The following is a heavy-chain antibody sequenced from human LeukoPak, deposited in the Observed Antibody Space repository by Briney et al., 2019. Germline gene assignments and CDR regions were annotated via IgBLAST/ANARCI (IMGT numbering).Heavy chain of an antibody. CDR1: GYTFTGYY. CDR2: INPNSGGT. V-gene: IGHV1-2*04. J-gene: IGHJ4*02. Sequence: ASVKVSCKASGYTFTGYYMHWVRQAPGQGLEWMGWINPNSGGTNYAQKFQGWVTMTRDTSISTAYMELSRLRSDDTAVYYCARIFDEDGATPVDYWGQGTLVTVSS. D-gene: IGHD1-26*01. CDR3: ARIFDEDGATPVDY.